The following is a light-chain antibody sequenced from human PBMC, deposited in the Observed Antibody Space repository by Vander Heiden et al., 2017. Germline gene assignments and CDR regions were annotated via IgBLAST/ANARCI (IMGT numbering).Light chain of an antibody. CDR1: QSISSY. CDR3: QQYYSTPWT. Sequence: EIQLTQPPSSLSASVGDRVTIACRASQSISSYLNWYQQKPGKAPKLLIYAASSLQSGVPSRFSGSGSGTDFTLTISSLQPEDFATYYCQQYYSTPWTFGQGTKVEIK. CDR2: AAS. V-gene: IGKV1-39*01. J-gene: IGKJ1*01.